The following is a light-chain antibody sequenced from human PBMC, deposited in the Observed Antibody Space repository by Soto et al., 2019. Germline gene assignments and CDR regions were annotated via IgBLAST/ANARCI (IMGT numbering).Light chain of an antibody. CDR3: QQYCRSPYT. Sequence: EVVLTQSPGSLSLSPGERATLSCRASQSISRTFVAWYQQKPGQAPRLLIYGASNRATGIPDRFSGSGSGADFTITISGLEPEDFAVYYCQQYCRSPYTFGQGTRLAIK. CDR2: GAS. V-gene: IGKV3-20*01. CDR1: QSISRTF. J-gene: IGKJ2*01.